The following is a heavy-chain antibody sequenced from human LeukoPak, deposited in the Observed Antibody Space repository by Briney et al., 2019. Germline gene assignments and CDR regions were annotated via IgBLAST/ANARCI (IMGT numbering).Heavy chain of an antibody. D-gene: IGHD1-26*01. CDR1: GGSISSYY. CDR2: IYYSGST. Sequence: PSETLSLTCTVSGGSISSYYWSWIRQPPGKGLEWIGYIYYSGSTNYNPSLKSRVTISVDTSKNQFSLKLSSVTAADTAVYYCARTSGSYSGTFDYWGQGTLVTVSS. J-gene: IGHJ4*02. V-gene: IGHV4-59*01. CDR3: ARTSGSYSGTFDY.